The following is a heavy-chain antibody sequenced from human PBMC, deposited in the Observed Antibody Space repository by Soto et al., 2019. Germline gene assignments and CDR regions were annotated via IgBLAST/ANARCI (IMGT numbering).Heavy chain of an antibody. V-gene: IGHV4-59*06. Sequence: SETLSLTCTVSGGSISSYYWSWIRQHPGKGLEWIGFISYSGSTYYSTSLKSRVTISVDTSKSQFSLNLSFVTAADTSVYYCAKMGTPATGLYFFDYWRQGSLVTVSS. D-gene: IGHD2-15*01. CDR2: ISYSGST. J-gene: IGHJ4*02. CDR1: GGSISSYY. CDR3: AKMGTPATGLYFFDY.